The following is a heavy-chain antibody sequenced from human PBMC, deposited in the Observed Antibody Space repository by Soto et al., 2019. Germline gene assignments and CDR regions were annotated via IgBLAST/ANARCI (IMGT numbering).Heavy chain of an antibody. V-gene: IGHV4-59*11. J-gene: IGHJ3*02. Sequence: SETLSLTCTVSGGSISSHYWSWIRQPPGKGLEWIGYIYYSGSTNYNPSLKSRVTISVDTSKGQFSLKLSSVTTADTAIYYCARFSRGGDDTFDTWGQGTLVTVSS. D-gene: IGHD3-16*01. CDR1: GGSISSHY. CDR3: ARFSRGGDDTFDT. CDR2: IYYSGST.